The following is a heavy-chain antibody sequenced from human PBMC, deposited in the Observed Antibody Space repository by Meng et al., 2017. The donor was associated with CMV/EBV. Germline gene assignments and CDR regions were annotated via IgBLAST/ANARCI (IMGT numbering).Heavy chain of an antibody. CDR2: IIPIFGTA. D-gene: IGHD2-2*01. V-gene: IGHV1-69*05. J-gene: IGHJ6*02. CDR1: GGTFSSHA. Sequence: SVKVSCKASGGTFSSHAISWVRQAPGQGLEWMGGIIPIFGTANYAQKFQGRVTITTDESTSTAYMELSSPRSEDTAVYYCARAQVVVVPAAIHYYYYGMDVWGQGTTVTVSS. CDR3: ARAQVVVVPAAIHYYYYGMDV.